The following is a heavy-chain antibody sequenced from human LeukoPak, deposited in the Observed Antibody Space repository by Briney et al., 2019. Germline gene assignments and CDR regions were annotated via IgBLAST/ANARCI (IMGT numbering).Heavy chain of an antibody. D-gene: IGHD3-10*01. CDR1: GFTFSSYA. J-gene: IGHJ4*02. V-gene: IGHV3-30*04. CDR3: ARVHAGSGSYYNPDY. CDR2: ISYDGSNK. Sequence: GGSLRLSCAASGFTFSSYAVHWVRQAPGKGLEWVAVISYDGSNKYYADSVKGRFTISRDNSKNTLYLQMNSLRAEDTAVYYCARVHAGSGSYYNPDYWGQGTLVTVSS.